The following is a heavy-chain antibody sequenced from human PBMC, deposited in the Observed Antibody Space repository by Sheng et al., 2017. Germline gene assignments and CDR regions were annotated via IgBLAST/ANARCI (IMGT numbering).Heavy chain of an antibody. V-gene: IGHV3-30*02. D-gene: IGHD2-15*01. J-gene: IGHJ6*03. CDR3: AKDSRGGPNYYYYMDV. CDR2: IRYDGSNK. CDR1: GFTFSSYG. Sequence: QVQLVESGGGVVQPGGSLRLSCAASGFTFSSYGMHWVRQAPGKGLEWVAFIRYDGSNKYYADSVKGRFTISRDNSKNTLYLQMNSLRAEDTAVYYCAKDSRGGPNYYYYMDVWGKGTTVTVSS.